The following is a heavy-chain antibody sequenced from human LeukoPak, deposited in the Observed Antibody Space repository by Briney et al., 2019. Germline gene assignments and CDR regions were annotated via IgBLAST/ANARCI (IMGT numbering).Heavy chain of an antibody. V-gene: IGHV5-51*01. CDR1: EYSFPKLC. Sequence: GESLKISCKHSEYSFPKLCIGWVRQMPRKGLEWIGIIYPDDSDTRYSPSFQGQVTISADRSISTAYLQWSSLKASDTAMYYCAIGRGGQQLGDYWGQGTLVTVSS. CDR2: IYPDDSDT. CDR3: AIGRGGQQLGDY. J-gene: IGHJ4*02. D-gene: IGHD6-13*01.